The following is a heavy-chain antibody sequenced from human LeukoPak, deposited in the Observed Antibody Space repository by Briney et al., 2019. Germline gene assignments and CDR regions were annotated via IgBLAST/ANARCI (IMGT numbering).Heavy chain of an antibody. CDR3: ATTAMVTANDAFDI. CDR2: IYYSGST. J-gene: IGHJ3*02. Sequence: SETLSLTCTVSGGSISSSSYYWGWIRQPPGKGLEWIGSIYYSGSTYYNPSLKSRVTISVDTSKNQFSLKLSSVTAADTAVYYCATTAMVTANDAFDIWGQGTMVTVSS. V-gene: IGHV4-39*01. D-gene: IGHD5-18*01. CDR1: GGSISSSSYY.